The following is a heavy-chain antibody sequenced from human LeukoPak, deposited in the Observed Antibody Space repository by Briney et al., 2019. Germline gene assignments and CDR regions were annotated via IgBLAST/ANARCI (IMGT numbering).Heavy chain of an antibody. J-gene: IGHJ4*02. V-gene: IGHV4-34*01. D-gene: IGHD3-10*01. CDR3: ARLPKTRQPYYHGSGNVVTTDDY. Sequence: SETLSLTCAVYSVSFSGYYWSWIRQPPGKGLEWIGDINDSGSTNYNPSLKSRVTISVDTSKNQFSLKLSSVTAADTAVYYCARLPKTRQPYYHGSGNVVTTDDYWGQGTLVTVSS. CDR1: SVSFSGYY. CDR2: INDSGST.